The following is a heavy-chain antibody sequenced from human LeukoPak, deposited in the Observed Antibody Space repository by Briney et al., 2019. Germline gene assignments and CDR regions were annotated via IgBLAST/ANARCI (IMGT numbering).Heavy chain of an antibody. J-gene: IGHJ4*02. D-gene: IGHD5-18*01. CDR1: GGSVSSTNYY. V-gene: IGHV4-39*01. CDR3: ASLYSYGYRRFDY. CDR2: IYYSGST. Sequence: PSETLSLTCNVSGGSVSSTNYYWGWIRQPPGKGLEWIGSIYYSGSTYYNLSLKSRVTISVDTSKNQFSLKLSSVTAADTAVYYCASLYSYGYRRFDYWGQGTLVTVSS.